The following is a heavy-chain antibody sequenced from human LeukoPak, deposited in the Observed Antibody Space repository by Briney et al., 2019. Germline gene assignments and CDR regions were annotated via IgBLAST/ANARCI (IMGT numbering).Heavy chain of an antibody. Sequence: VASVKVSCKASGYTFTSYGISWVRQAPGQGLEWMGWISAYSGDTNYAQKFQGRVTITADESTSTAYMELSSLRSEDTAVYYCARSSGGSWSLDYWGQGTLVTVSS. D-gene: IGHD2-15*01. J-gene: IGHJ4*02. V-gene: IGHV1-18*01. CDR2: ISAYSGDT. CDR3: ARSSGGSWSLDY. CDR1: GYTFTSYG.